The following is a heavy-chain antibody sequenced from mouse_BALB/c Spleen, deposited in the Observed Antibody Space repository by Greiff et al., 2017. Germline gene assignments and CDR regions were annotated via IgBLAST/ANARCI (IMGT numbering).Heavy chain of an antibody. CDR2: IYPYNGGT. D-gene: IGHD2-4*01. Sequence: VQLKQSGPELVKPGASVKISCKASGYTFTDYNMHWVKQSHGKSLEWIGYIYPYNGGTGYNQKFKSKATLTVDNSSSTAYMELRSLTSEDSAVYYCARYGDYDLAWFAYWGQGTLVTVSA. CDR3: ARYGDYDLAWFAY. V-gene: IGHV1S29*02. CDR1: GYTFTDYN. J-gene: IGHJ3*01.